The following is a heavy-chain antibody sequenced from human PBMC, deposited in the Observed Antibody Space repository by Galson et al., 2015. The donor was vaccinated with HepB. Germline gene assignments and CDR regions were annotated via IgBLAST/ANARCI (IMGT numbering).Heavy chain of an antibody. CDR2: VYYSGST. CDR3: AREVLWFGDSPHAFDV. CDR1: GGSISTYY. J-gene: IGHJ3*01. D-gene: IGHD3-10*01. Sequence: SLTCTVSGGSISTYYWNWIRQPPGKGLEWIGFVYYSGSTNSNPSLKSRVTISVDTSKNQFSPKLSSVTAADTAVYYCAREVLWFGDSPHAFDVWGQGTMVTVSS. V-gene: IGHV4-59*01.